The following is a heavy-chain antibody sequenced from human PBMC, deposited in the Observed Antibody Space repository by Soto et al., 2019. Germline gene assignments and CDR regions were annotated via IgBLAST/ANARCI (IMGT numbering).Heavy chain of an antibody. CDR2: INHLETT. Sequence: QLQLHESGSGLVKPSQTLSLTCTVSGASITYGGYSWSWIRQTPGKGLGWIGYINHLETTFYNPSFESRLSLSIDRAKNQFSLNLNSMSAADRAVYFCARGGGSDSFDYWGQGILVTVSS. J-gene: IGHJ4*02. D-gene: IGHD1-26*01. V-gene: IGHV4-30-2*01. CDR1: GASITYGGYS. CDR3: ARGGGSDSFDY.